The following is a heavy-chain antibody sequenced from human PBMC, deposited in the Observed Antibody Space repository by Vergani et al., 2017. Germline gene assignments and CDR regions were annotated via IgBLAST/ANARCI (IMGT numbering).Heavy chain of an antibody. Sequence: QVQLQESGPGLVKPSETLSLTCTVSGGSISSYYWSWIRQPPGKGLEWIGYIYYSGSTNYNPSLKSRVTISVDTSQNQFSLKLSSVTAADTAVYYCASGPQNSLDYYDRQYDYYYYYYMDVWGKGTTVTVSS. CDR2: IYYSGST. J-gene: IGHJ6*03. V-gene: IGHV4-59*01. D-gene: IGHD3-22*01. CDR3: ASGPQNSLDYYDRQYDYYYYYYMDV. CDR1: GGSISSYY.